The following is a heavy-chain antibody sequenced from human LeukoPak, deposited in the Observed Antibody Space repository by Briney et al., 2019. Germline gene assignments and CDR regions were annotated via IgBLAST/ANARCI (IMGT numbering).Heavy chain of an antibody. V-gene: IGHV3-30*19. CDR3: LARYSSGWSFDY. CDR2: ISYDGSNK. J-gene: IGHJ4*02. CDR1: GFTFSSFG. D-gene: IGHD6-19*01. Sequence: GGSLRLSCAASGFTFSSFGMHWVRQAPGRGLEWVAVISYDGSNKYYADSVKGRFTISRDNSKNTLYLQMNSLRAEDTAVYYCLARYSSGWSFDYWGQGTLVTVSS.